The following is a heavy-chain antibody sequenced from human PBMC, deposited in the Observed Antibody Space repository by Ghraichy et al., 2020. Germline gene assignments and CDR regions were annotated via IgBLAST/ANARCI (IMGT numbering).Heavy chain of an antibody. D-gene: IGHD1-26*01. J-gene: IGHJ4*02. Sequence: SETLSLTCAVSGGSISSSNWWSWVRQPPGKGLEWIGEIYHSGSTNYNPSLKSRVTISVDKSKNQFSLKLSSVTAADTAVYYCARDRRSGLLGATFDYWGQGTLVTVSS. V-gene: IGHV4-4*02. CDR3: ARDRRSGLLGATFDY. CDR1: GGSISSSNW. CDR2: IYHSGST.